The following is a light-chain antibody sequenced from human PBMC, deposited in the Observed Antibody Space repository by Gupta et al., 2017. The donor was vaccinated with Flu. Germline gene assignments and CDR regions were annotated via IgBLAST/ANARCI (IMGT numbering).Light chain of an antibody. Sequence: EIVMTQSPATRSASPGERVPRSCKDSQSVSTNLEWYQQKAGQAPRLIIFAASNSASGNPARFSGSGYVKEFSRTSSRRQDEDCAVYYGQQDHSWRTFGQGTRVDIK. CDR3: QQDHSWRT. CDR2: AAS. CDR1: QSVSTN. J-gene: IGKJ1*01. V-gene: IGKV3-15*01.